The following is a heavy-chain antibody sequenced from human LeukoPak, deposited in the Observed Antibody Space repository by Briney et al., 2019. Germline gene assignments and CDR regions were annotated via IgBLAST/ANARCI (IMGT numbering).Heavy chain of an antibody. V-gene: IGHV3-48*03. CDR1: GFTFSSYE. J-gene: IGHJ4*02. Sequence: GGSLRLSCAASGFTFSSYETNWVRQAPGKGLEWVSYISSSGSTIYYADSVRGRFTISRDNAKNSLYLQMTSLRAEDTAVYYCARKNYYDSSSIDYWGQGTLVTVSS. CDR3: ARKNYYDSSSIDY. D-gene: IGHD3-22*01. CDR2: ISSSGSTI.